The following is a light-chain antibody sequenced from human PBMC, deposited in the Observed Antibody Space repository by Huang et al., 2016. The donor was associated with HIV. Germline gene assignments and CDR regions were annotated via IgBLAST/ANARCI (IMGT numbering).Light chain of an antibody. J-gene: IGKJ5*01. CDR1: QSISTY. V-gene: IGKV1-39*01. CDR2: SAS. Sequence: IQMTQSTTSLSASVGDRGSIACRASQSISTYLNWYQQKPGKPPKHLISSASAMHRGVPARFSGSGSGTDFTRTIRCQQLDDFATYYCQQSYSAWSSFGPGTRL. CDR3: QQSYSAWSS.